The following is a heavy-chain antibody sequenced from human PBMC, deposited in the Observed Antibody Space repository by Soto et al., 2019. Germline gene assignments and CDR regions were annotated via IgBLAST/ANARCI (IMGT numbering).Heavy chain of an antibody. J-gene: IGHJ5*02. Sequence: QVQLVESGGCVVQPGRSLRLSCAASGFTFDSYAMHLVRQAPGKGLEWVAVISFDGGNQYYADSVKGRFTFSRDNYKKTLDLQMNSLRGDDTAVYYCARGDWFGTVGNWFDPWGQGTLVTVAS. CDR1: GFTFDSYA. V-gene: IGHV3-30-3*01. CDR3: ARGDWFGTVGNWFDP. CDR2: ISFDGGNQ. D-gene: IGHD3-9*01.